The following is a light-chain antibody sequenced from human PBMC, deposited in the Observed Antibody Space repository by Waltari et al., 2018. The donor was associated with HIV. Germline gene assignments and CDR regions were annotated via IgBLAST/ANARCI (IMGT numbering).Light chain of an antibody. J-gene: IGKJ1*01. Sequence: IQMTQFPSSLSASVGDGVAITCRASQDIRNELGWYQQKPGKAPKLLIFGTFNLQSGVPSRFNGSGSGTDFTLTISSLQPEDFATYYCLQDYKYPRTFGQGTKVEIK. CDR1: QDIRNE. CDR2: GTF. V-gene: IGKV1-6*01. CDR3: LQDYKYPRT.